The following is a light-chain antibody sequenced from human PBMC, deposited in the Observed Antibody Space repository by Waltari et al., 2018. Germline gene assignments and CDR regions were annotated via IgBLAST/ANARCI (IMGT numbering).Light chain of an antibody. CDR3: HHYYTTPPA. V-gene: IGKV4-1*01. Sequence: DIVMTQSPDSLAVSLGERATINCKSIQSILYSSNKKNSFAWYQQKPGQPPRLLISWASTRESGVPERFSGSGSGTDFTLTISSVQAEDVAVYFCHHYYTTPPAFGQGTKVEIK. J-gene: IGKJ1*01. CDR1: QSILYSSNKKNS. CDR2: WAS.